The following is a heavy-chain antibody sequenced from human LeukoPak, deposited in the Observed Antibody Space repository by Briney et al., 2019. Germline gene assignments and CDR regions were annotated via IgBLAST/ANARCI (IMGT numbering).Heavy chain of an antibody. CDR3: ATKRGYSYGSPH. Sequence: SVKVSCKASGGTFTSYAISWVRQAPGQGLEWMGGIIPILGTANYAQKFQGRVTITADESTSTAYMELSSLRSEDTAVYYCATKRGYSYGSPHWGQGTLVTVSS. CDR2: IIPILGTA. CDR1: GGTFTSYA. V-gene: IGHV1-69*13. D-gene: IGHD5-18*01. J-gene: IGHJ4*02.